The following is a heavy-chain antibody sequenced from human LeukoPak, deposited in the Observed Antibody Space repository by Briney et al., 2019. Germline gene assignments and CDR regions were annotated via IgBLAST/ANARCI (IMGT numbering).Heavy chain of an antibody. D-gene: IGHD3-10*01. CDR1: GYSFTSYW. Sequence: GESLKISCKGSGYSFTSYWIGWARQMPGKGLEWMGIIYPGDSDTRYSPSFQGQVTISADKSISTAYLQWSSLKAPDTAMYYCAINRGVGYYYYGMDVWGQGTTVTVSS. V-gene: IGHV5-51*01. CDR2: IYPGDSDT. J-gene: IGHJ6*02. CDR3: AINRGVGYYYYGMDV.